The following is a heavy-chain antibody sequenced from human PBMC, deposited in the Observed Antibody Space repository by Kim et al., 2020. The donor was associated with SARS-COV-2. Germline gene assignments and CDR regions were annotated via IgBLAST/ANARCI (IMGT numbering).Heavy chain of an antibody. CDR2: MYYSGST. J-gene: IGHJ4*02. CDR3: VRQQLLLPPFDY. D-gene: IGHD2-15*01. CDR1: GGSISRSSYY. V-gene: IGHV4-39*01. Sequence: SETLSLTCTVSGGSISRSSYYWGWIRQPPGKGLEWIGSMYYSGSTYYNPSLKSRVSISVDPSKNQFSLKLSSVTAADTAVYYCVRQQLLLPPFDYWGQGTLVTVSS.